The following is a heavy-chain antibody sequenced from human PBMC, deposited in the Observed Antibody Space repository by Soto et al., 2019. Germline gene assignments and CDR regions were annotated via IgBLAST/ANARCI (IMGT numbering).Heavy chain of an antibody. Sequence: PSETLSLTCAVYSGSFSGYYWSWIRQPPGKGLEWIGEINHSGSTNYNPSLKSRVTISVDTSKNQFSLKLSSVTAADTAVYYCARGSGLLKYNWNYYYYGMDVWGQGTTVTVSS. V-gene: IGHV4-34*01. CDR1: SGSFSGYY. D-gene: IGHD1-20*01. J-gene: IGHJ6*02. CDR3: ARGSGLLKYNWNYYYYGMDV. CDR2: INHSGST.